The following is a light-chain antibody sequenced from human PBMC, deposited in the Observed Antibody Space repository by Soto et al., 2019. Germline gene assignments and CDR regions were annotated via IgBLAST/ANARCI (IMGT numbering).Light chain of an antibody. Sequence: EIVLTQSPGTLSLSPGERASLSCRASRSVSSSFLAWYHQRPGRAPRLLIYGASSRATDIPDRFSGSGSGTDFTLTISRLEPEDFGVYYCQQYVSSPRTFGQGTKVEIK. V-gene: IGKV3-20*01. CDR1: RSVSSSF. CDR3: QQYVSSPRT. CDR2: GAS. J-gene: IGKJ1*01.